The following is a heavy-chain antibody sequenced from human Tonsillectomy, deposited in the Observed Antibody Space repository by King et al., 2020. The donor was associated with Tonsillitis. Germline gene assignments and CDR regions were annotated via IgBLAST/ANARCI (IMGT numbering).Heavy chain of an antibody. CDR1: GGSMSGYN. Sequence: QLQESGPGLVKPSETLSLTCTVSGGSMSGYNWVWIRQTPGKGLEWLGYIYYSGRTNYNPSLESRVTISVDTSHNQFSLELNSVTAAATAVYYCARPFCSGGSCYSALYYWGQGTLVTVSS. J-gene: IGHJ4*02. V-gene: IGHV4-59*01. D-gene: IGHD2-15*01. CDR3: ARPFCSGGSCYSALYY. CDR2: IYYSGRT.